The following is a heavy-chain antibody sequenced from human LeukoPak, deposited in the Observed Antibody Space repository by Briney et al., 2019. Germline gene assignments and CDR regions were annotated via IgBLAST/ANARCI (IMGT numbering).Heavy chain of an antibody. CDR2: IIPIFGTA. CDR1: GGTFSSYA. V-gene: IGHV1-69*13. CDR3: ARVVRFGELYYFDY. Sequence: ASVKVSCKASGGTFSSYAISWVRQAPGQGLEWMGGIIPIFGTANYAQKFQGRVTITADESTSTAYMELSSLRSGDTAVYYCARVVRFGELYYFDYWGQGTLVTVSS. D-gene: IGHD3-10*01. J-gene: IGHJ4*02.